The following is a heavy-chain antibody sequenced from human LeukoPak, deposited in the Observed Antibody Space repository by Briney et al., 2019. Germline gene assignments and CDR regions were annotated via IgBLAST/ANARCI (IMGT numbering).Heavy chain of an antibody. V-gene: IGHV1-69*04. CDR2: IIPIFGIA. Sequence: ASVKVSCKASGGTFSSYAISWVRQAPGQGLEWMGRIIPIFGIANYAQKFQGRVTIPADKSTSTAYMELSSLRSEDTAVYYCAREGDIVVVPAAIPNWFDPWGQGTLVTVSS. CDR1: GGTFSSYA. J-gene: IGHJ5*02. CDR3: AREGDIVVVPAAIPNWFDP. D-gene: IGHD2-2*02.